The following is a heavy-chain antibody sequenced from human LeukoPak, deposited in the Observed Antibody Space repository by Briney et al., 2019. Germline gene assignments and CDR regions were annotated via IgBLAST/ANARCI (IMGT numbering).Heavy chain of an antibody. Sequence: SETLSLTCTVSGGSISGYYWSWIRQPPGKGLEWIGEINHSGSTNYNPSLKSRVTISVDTSKNQFSLKLSSVTAADTAVYYCARGRTTVVPRYDYWGQGTLVTVSS. CDR3: ARGRTTVVPRYDY. CDR1: GGSISGYY. V-gene: IGHV4-34*01. CDR2: INHSGST. D-gene: IGHD4-23*01. J-gene: IGHJ4*02.